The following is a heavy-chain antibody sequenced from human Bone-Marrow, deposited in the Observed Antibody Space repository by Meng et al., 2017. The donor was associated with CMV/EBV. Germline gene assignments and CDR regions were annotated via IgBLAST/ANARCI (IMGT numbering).Heavy chain of an antibody. V-gene: IGHV1-69*10. CDR3: ARISAAEGNNWFDP. J-gene: IGHJ5*02. CDR1: GGTFSSYA. CDR2: IIPILGIA. Sequence: SVKVSCKASGGTFSSYAISWVRQAPGQGLEWMGGIIPILGIANYAQKFQGRVTITADKSTSTAYMELSSLRSEDTAVYYCARISAAEGNNWFDPWGQGTRVTVSS. D-gene: IGHD1-26*01.